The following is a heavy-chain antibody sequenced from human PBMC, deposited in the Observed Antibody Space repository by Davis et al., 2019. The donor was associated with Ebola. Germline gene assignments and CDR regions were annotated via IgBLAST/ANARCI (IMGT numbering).Heavy chain of an antibody. CDR1: GYTFTSYY. Sequence: AASVKVSCKASGYTFTSYYIHWVRQAPGQGLEWMGRINPNTGDTNYAQKFQGRVTMTRDTSISTAYMELSRLTSDDTAVYYCATAPEGITMTLYIYWGQGTLVTVSS. V-gene: IGHV1-2*06. CDR2: INPNTGDT. CDR3: ATAPEGITMTLYIY. J-gene: IGHJ4*02. D-gene: IGHD1-14*01.